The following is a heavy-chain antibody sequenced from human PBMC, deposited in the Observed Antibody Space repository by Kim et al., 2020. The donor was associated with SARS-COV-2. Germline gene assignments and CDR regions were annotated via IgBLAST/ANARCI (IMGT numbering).Heavy chain of an antibody. CDR3: AREWDVSSPRSGLPRRWFDP. D-gene: IGHD6-13*01. J-gene: IGHJ5*02. CDR2: ISSSSSYT. CDR1: GFTFSDYY. V-gene: IGHV3-11*06. Sequence: GGSLRLSCAASGFTFSDYYMSWIRQAPGKGLEWVSYISSSSSYTNYADSVKGRFTISRDNAKNSLYLQMNSLRAEDTAVYYCAREWDVSSPRSGLPRRWFDPWGQGTLVTVSS.